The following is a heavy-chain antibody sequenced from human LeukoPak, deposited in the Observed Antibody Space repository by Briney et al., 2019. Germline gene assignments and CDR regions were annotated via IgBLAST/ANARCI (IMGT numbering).Heavy chain of an antibody. CDR1: GFTFSSYA. Sequence: PGGSLRLSCAASGFTFSSYAMHWVRQAPGKGLEWLAVISYDGSNKYYADSVKGRFTIPRDNSKNTLYLQMSSLRAEDTAVYYCVKDGDIVVVPAARYYFDYWGQGTLVTVSS. CDR3: VKDGDIVVVPAARYYFDY. J-gene: IGHJ4*02. D-gene: IGHD2-2*01. V-gene: IGHV3-30*14. CDR2: ISYDGSNK.